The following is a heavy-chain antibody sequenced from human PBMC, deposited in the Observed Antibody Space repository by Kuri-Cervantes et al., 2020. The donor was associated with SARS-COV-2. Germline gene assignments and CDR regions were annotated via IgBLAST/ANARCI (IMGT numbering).Heavy chain of an antibody. CDR3: AKLDPYYDSRND. J-gene: IGHJ4*02. Sequence: GGSLRLSCAASGFTFSSYAMSWVRQAPGKGLEWVSAISGSGGSTYYADSVKGRFTSSRENSKNTLYLQMNSLRAEDTAVYYCAKLDPYYDSRNDWGQGTLVTVSS. V-gene: IGHV3-23*01. CDR2: ISGSGGST. CDR1: GFTFSSYA. D-gene: IGHD3-22*01.